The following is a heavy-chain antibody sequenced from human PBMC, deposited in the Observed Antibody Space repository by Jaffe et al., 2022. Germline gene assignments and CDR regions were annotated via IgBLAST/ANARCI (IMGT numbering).Heavy chain of an antibody. Sequence: QVQLQESGPGLVKPSQTLSLTCTVSGGSISSGSYYWSWIRQPAGKGLEWIGRIYTSGSTNYNPSLKSRVTISVDTSKNQFSLKLSSVTAADTAVYYCARHFYDSSGYYYFDYWGQGTLVTVSS. CDR3: ARHFYDSSGYYYFDY. CDR1: GGSISSGSYY. V-gene: IGHV4-61*02. J-gene: IGHJ4*02. CDR2: IYTSGST. D-gene: IGHD3-22*01.